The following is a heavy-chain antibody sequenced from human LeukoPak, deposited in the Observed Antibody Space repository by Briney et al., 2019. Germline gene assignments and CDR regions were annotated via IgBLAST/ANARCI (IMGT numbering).Heavy chain of an antibody. CDR3: AREVTTGTPQVFDI. J-gene: IGHJ3*02. CDR1: GFTFSSYS. CDR2: ISSSSSYI. D-gene: IGHD1-1*01. V-gene: IGHV3-21*01. Sequence: GGSLRLSCAASGFTFSSYSMNWVRQAPGKGLEWVSSISSSSSYIYYADSVKGRFTISRDNAKNSLYLQMNSLRAEDTAVYYCAREVTTGTPQVFDIWGQGTMVTVSS.